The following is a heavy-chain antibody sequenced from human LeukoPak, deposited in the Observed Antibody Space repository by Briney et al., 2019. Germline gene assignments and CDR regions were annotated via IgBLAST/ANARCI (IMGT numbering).Heavy chain of an antibody. D-gene: IGHD3-22*01. V-gene: IGHV3-7*01. J-gene: IGHJ4*02. CDR2: IKQDGSEK. CDR3: ASIWKDSSGYYSSHSYYFDY. Sequence: GGSLRLSCAASGFTFSSYWMSWVRQAPGKGLEWVANIKQDGSEKYYVDSVKGRFTISRDNAKNSLYLQMNSLRAEDTAVYYCASIWKDSSGYYSSHSYYFDYLGQGTLVTVSS. CDR1: GFTFSSYW.